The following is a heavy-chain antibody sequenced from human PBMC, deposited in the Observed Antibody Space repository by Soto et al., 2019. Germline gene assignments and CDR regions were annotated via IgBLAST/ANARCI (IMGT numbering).Heavy chain of an antibody. J-gene: IGHJ4*02. CDR1: GYTFTSYG. CDR3: VRLGQQIYNSGLYYLDY. V-gene: IGHV1-18*01. CDR2: ISAYNGNT. D-gene: IGHD6-19*01. Sequence: ASVKVSCKASGYTFTSYGIRWVRQAPGQGLEWMGWISAYNGNTNYAQKLQGRVTMTTDTSTSTAYMELRSLRSDDTAVYYCVRLGQQIYNSGLYYLDYWGQGTLVTVSS.